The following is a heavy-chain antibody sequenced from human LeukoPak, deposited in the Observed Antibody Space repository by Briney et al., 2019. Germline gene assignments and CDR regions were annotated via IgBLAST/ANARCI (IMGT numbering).Heavy chain of an antibody. D-gene: IGHD3-22*01. V-gene: IGHV3-33*01. CDR1: GFTFSSYG. CDR2: IWYDGSNK. Sequence: GGSLRLSCAASGFTFSSYGMHWVRQAPGKGLEWVVVIWYDGSNKYYADSVKGRFAISRDNSKNTLYLQMNSLRAEDTAVYYCARKLGSGSSYWGQGTLVTVSS. CDR3: ARKLGSGSSY. J-gene: IGHJ4*02.